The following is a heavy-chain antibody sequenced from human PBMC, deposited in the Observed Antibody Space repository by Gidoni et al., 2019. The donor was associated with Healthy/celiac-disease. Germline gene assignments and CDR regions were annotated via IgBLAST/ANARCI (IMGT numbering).Heavy chain of an antibody. J-gene: IGHJ3*02. V-gene: IGHV3-72*01. CDR3: ATVPIAAADARDDAFDI. CDR2: TRNKANSYTT. CDR1: AFTFSDHY. D-gene: IGHD6-13*01. Sequence: EVQLVESGGGLVQPGGSLRRSCAASAFTFSDHYIDWVRQAPGKVLEWVGRTRNKANSYTTEYLASVKGRLTISRDDSRNPLYLQMNSLKTEDTAVSYCATVPIAAADARDDAFDIWGQGTMVTVSS.